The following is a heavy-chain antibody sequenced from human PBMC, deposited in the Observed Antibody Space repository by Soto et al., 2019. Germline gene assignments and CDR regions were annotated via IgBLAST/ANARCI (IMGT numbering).Heavy chain of an antibody. CDR3: AREEVTAAFDP. CDR1: GFTVSSNY. D-gene: IGHD2-21*02. J-gene: IGHJ5*02. Sequence: EVQLVETGGGLIQPGGSLRLSCVASGFTVSSNYMSWVRQAPGKGLEWVSVIYSGGSTYYADSVKGRFTISRDNSKNTLYLQMNSLRAEDTAVYYCAREEVTAAFDPWGQGTLVTVSS. CDR2: IYSGGST. V-gene: IGHV3-53*02.